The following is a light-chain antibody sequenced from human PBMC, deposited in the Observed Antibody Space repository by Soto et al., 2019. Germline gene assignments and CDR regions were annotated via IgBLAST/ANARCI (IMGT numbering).Light chain of an antibody. CDR1: QSVSSN. Sequence: EIVMTQSPATLSVSPGERATLSCRASQSVSSNLPWYQQNPGQAPRLLIFGASTRATGIPARFSGSGSGTEFTLTISSLQSEDFAVYYCQQYNNWPFTFGPGTKVDIK. J-gene: IGKJ3*01. CDR3: QQYNNWPFT. V-gene: IGKV3D-15*01. CDR2: GAS.